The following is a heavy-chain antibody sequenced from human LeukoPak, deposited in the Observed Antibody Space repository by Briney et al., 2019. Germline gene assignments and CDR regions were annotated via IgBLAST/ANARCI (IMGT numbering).Heavy chain of an antibody. CDR1: GGSFSGYY. Sequence: PSETLSLTCAVYGGSFSGYYWSWIRQPPGKGLEWIGEINHSGSTNYNPSLKSRVTISVDTSKNQFSLKLSSVTAADTAVYYCARVGVWYNWNYGNSRLALDAFDTWAKGQWSPSLQ. D-gene: IGHD1-7*01. CDR3: ARVGVWYNWNYGNSRLALDAFDT. V-gene: IGHV4-34*01. CDR2: INHSGST. J-gene: IGHJ3*02.